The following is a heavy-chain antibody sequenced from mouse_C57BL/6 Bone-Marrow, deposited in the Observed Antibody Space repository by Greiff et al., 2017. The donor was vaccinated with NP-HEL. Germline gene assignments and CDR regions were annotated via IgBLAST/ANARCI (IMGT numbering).Heavy chain of an antibody. V-gene: IGHV1-4*01. CDR2: INPSSGYT. CDR1: GYTFTSYT. Sequence: QVQLKQSGAELARPGASVKMSCKASGYTFTSYTMHWVKQRPGQGLEWIGYINPSSGYTKYNQKFKDKATLTADKSSSTAYMQLSSLTSEDSAVYYCARWQPRGYLDVWGTGTTVTVSS. CDR3: ARWQPRGYLDV. D-gene: IGHD6-1*01. J-gene: IGHJ1*03.